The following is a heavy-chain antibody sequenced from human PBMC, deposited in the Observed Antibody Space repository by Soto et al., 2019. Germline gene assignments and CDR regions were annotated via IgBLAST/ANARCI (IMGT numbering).Heavy chain of an antibody. J-gene: IGHJ4*02. Sequence: GGSLRLSCAATGFSFRSYGMHWVRQAPGKGLEWVAVISYDGTNKYCADSVKGRFTISRDNSKNTLFLQMDSLRAEDTAVYYCSKDYGWEILRNYFDLWGQGTLVTVSS. CDR3: SKDYGWEILRNYFDL. CDR1: GFSFRSYG. D-gene: IGHD1-26*01. CDR2: ISYDGTNK. V-gene: IGHV3-30*18.